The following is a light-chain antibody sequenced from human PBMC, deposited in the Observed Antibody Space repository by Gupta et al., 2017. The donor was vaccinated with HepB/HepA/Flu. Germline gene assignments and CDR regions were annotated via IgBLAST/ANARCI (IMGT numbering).Light chain of an antibody. V-gene: IGLV3-21*04. CDR1: NIGSKS. Sequence: SYVLTQPPSVSVAPGKTARITCGGNNIGSKSVHWYQQKPGQAPVLVIYYDSDRPSGIPERFSGSNSGNTATLTISGVEAGDEADYYCQVWDSSSDHVVFGGGSKLTGL. J-gene: IGLJ2*01. CDR3: QVWDSSSDHVV. CDR2: YDS.